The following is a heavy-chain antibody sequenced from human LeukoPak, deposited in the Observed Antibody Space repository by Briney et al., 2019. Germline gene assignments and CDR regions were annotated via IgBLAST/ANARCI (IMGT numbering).Heavy chain of an antibody. CDR3: ARGGRWLQRPFDY. V-gene: IGHV4-59*12. CDR2: IYYSGST. CDR1: GGSISSYY. D-gene: IGHD5-24*01. J-gene: IGHJ4*02. Sequence: PSETLSLTCTISGGSISSYYWSWIRQPPGKGLEWIGYIYYSGSTNYNPSLKSRVTISVDTSKNQFSLKLSSVTAADTAVYYCARGGRWLQRPFDYWGQGTLVTVSS.